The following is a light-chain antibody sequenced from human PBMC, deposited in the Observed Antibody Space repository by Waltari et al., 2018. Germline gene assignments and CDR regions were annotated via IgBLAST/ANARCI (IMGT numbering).Light chain of an antibody. CDR1: QVLNTY. Sequence: DIELTQSTSFPSATVGDRVTLTSRASQVLNTYLSWYQQKPGKAPKLLIYAASTLRTGVPSRFSGSGSGTEFTLTISSLQPEDFATYYCQQLYGFPFTFGPGTKVDIK. J-gene: IGKJ3*01. CDR3: QQLYGFPFT. V-gene: IGKV1-9*01. CDR2: AAS.